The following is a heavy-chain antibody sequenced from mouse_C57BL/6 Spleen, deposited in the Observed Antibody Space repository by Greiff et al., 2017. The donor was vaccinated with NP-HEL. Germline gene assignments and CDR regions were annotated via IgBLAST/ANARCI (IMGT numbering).Heavy chain of an antibody. Sequence: VQLQQSGAELVRPGTSVKVSCKASGYAFTNYLIEWVKQRPGQGLEWIGVINPGSGGTNYNEKFKGKATLTADKSSSTAYMQLSSLTSEDSAVYFCARGINWESAYWGQGTLVTVSA. J-gene: IGHJ3*01. CDR3: ARGINWESAY. CDR1: GYAFTNYL. V-gene: IGHV1-54*01. D-gene: IGHD4-1*01. CDR2: INPGSGGT.